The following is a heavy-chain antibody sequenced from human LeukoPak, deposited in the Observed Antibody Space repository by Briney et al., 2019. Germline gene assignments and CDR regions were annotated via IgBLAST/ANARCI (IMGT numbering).Heavy chain of an antibody. D-gene: IGHD3-16*02. CDR3: ARGPNYDYVWGSYRYTRGRFDY. V-gene: IGHV4-34*01. CDR2: INHSGST. Sequence: SETLSLTCGVYGGSFSGYYWSWIRQPPGKGLEWIGEINHSGSTNYNPSLKSRVTISVDTSKNQFSLKLSSVTAADTAVYYCARGPNYDYVWGSYRYTRGRFDYWGQGTLVTVSS. CDR1: GGSFSGYY. J-gene: IGHJ4*02.